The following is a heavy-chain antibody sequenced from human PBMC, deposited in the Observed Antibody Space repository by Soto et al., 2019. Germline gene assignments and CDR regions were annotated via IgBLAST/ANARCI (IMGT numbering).Heavy chain of an antibody. J-gene: IGHJ5*02. V-gene: IGHV4-39*01. D-gene: IGHD3-10*01. Sequence: PSETLSLTCTVSGGSISSSSYYWGWIRQPPGKGLEWIGSIYYSGSTYYNPSLKSRVTISVDTSKNQFSLKLSSVTAADTAVYYCARLFCPFTNRGEPTNWFDPWGQGTLVTVSS. CDR3: ARLFCPFTNRGEPTNWFDP. CDR1: GGSISSSSYY. CDR2: IYYSGST.